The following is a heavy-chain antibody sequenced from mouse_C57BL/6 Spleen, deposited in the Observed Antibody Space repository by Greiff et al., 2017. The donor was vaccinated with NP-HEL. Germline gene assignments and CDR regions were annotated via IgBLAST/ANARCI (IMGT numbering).Heavy chain of an antibody. J-gene: IGHJ2*01. V-gene: IGHV5-17*01. CDR3: ARNYYGSLDYFDY. D-gene: IGHD1-1*01. CDR2: ISSGSSTI. Sequence: EVQLVESGGGLVKPGGSLKLSCAASGFTFSDYGMHWVRQAPEKGLEWVAYISSGSSTIYYADTVKGRFTISRDNAKNTLFLQMTSLRSEDTAMYYCARNYYGSLDYFDYWGQGTTLTVSS. CDR1: GFTFSDYG.